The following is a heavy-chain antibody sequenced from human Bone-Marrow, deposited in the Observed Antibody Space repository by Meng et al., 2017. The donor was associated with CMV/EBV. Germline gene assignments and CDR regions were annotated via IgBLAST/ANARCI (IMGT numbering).Heavy chain of an antibody. V-gene: IGHV1-69*05. J-gene: IGHJ6*01. Sequence: SVKVSCKVSGGTFTRYAFSWVRQAPGQGLEWMGGIIPFFGMAHYAQRFQGRVTITTDESTSTVYMELSSLSSEDTAVYYCARDRTGDCSSTTCYNYYYYYGMDVWGQGTTV. D-gene: IGHD2-2*02. CDR1: GGTFTRYA. CDR3: ARDRTGDCSSTTCYNYYYYYGMDV. CDR2: IIPFFGMA.